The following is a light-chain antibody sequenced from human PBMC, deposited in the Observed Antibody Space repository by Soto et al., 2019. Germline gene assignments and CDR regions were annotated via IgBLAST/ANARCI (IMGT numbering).Light chain of an antibody. Sequence: ETVLTQSPGTLSLSPGDRATLSCRASQSVSSSYLAWYQQKPGQAPRLLIYDASRRATGIPDRFSGSGSGTDFTLTISRLEPEDFAVYYCQQYNDWPLTFGGGTKVEIK. CDR3: QQYNDWPLT. CDR1: QSVSSSY. J-gene: IGKJ4*01. V-gene: IGKV3D-20*02. CDR2: DAS.